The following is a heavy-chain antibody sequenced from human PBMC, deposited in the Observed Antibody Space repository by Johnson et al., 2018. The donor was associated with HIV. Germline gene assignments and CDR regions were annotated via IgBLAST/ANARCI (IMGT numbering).Heavy chain of an antibody. CDR1: GFNFDEHD. V-gene: IGHV3-20*04. CDR3: ARVKTPAGPRGPGAFDI. J-gene: IGHJ3*02. Sequence: VQLVESGGGVVRPGGSLRLSCAVSGFNFDEHDMSWVRQAPGQGLEWVSGINWNGGRTNYADALEGRFIISRDNSKSTLYLQMNSLRAEDTAVYYCARVKTPAGPRGPGAFDIWGQGTMVTVSS. D-gene: IGHD6-25*01. CDR2: INWNGGRT.